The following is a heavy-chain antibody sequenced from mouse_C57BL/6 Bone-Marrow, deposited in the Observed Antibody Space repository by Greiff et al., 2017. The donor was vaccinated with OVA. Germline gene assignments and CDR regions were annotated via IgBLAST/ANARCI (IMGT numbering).Heavy chain of an antibody. CDR1: GYAFSSSW. V-gene: IGHV1-82*01. J-gene: IGHJ2*01. D-gene: IGHD1-1*01. Sequence: VQLQESGPELVKPGASVKISCKASGYAFSSSWMNWVKQRPGKGLEWIGRIYPGDGDTNYNGKFKGKATLTADKSSSTAYMQLSSLTSEDSAVYFCARTVTTVVDFDYWGQGTTLTVSS. CDR2: IYPGDGDT. CDR3: ARTVTTVVDFDY.